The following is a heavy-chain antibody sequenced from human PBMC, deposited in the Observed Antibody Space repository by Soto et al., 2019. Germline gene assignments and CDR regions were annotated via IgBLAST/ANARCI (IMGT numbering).Heavy chain of an antibody. J-gene: IGHJ5*02. Sequence: ASVKVSCKASGYTFTSYGISWVRQAPGQGLEWMGWISAYNGNTNYAQKLQGRVTMTTDTSTSTAYMELRSLRSDDTAVYYCARDKEDLAAAGQNWFDPWGQGTLVTVSS. V-gene: IGHV1-18*01. D-gene: IGHD6-13*01. CDR2: ISAYNGNT. CDR1: GYTFTSYG. CDR3: ARDKEDLAAAGQNWFDP.